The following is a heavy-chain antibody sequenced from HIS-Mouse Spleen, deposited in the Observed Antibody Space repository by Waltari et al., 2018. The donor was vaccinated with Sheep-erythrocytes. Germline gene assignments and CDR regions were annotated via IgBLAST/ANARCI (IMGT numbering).Heavy chain of an antibody. J-gene: IGHJ6*02. V-gene: IGHV3-21*01. CDR3: ARDQVDYYYGMDV. CDR2: CSRSSSYR. CDR1: GFTFSSYS. Sequence: EVQLVESGGGLVKPGGSLRLSCAASGFTFSSYSMNWVRQARGRGLEGVSSCSRSSSYRYYADSVKGRFTISRDNAKNSLYLQMNSLRAEDTAVYYCARDQVDYYYGMDVWGQGTTVTVSS.